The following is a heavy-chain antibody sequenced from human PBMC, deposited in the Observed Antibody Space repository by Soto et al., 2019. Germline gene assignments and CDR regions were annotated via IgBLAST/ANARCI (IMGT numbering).Heavy chain of an antibody. D-gene: IGHD2-15*01. CDR1: GYTFTSYD. Sequence: ASVKVSCKASGYTFTSYDINWVRQATGQGLEWMGWMNPNSGNTGYAQKFQGRVTMTRNTSISTAYMELSSLRSEDTAVYYCARAPWVVAAYAYCGQGTLVTVSS. CDR3: ARAPWVVAAYAY. V-gene: IGHV1-8*01. CDR2: MNPNSGNT. J-gene: IGHJ4*02.